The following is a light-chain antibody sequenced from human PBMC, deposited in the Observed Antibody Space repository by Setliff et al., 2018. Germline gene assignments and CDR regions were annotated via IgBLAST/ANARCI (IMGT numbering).Light chain of an antibody. Sequence: QSVLTQPASVSGSPAQSITVSSTGTSIDVGGYNCVSWYQQHPGKAPKVRIYDVSNRPSGISNRFSGSKSDNTASLTISGLQAEDEADYYCSSYTSRSQVFGTGTKVTVL. CDR1: SIDVGGYNC. V-gene: IGLV2-14*01. CDR2: DVS. CDR3: SSYTSRSQV. J-gene: IGLJ1*01.